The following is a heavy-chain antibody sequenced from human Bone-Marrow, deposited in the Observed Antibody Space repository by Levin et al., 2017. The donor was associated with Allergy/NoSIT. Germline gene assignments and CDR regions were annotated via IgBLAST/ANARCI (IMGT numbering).Heavy chain of an antibody. D-gene: IGHD2-21*01. Sequence: PSETLSLTCTVSGVSITSGSYYWSWIRQPTGKGLEWIGHSYTSGNITYNPSLKSRVTISLDTSKNQFSLKLRSVTAADTAVYYCARVLQYSYYYTDVWGKGTMVTVSS. J-gene: IGHJ6*03. CDR2: SYTSGNI. CDR3: ARVLQYSYYYTDV. CDR1: GVSITSGSYY. V-gene: IGHV4-61*09.